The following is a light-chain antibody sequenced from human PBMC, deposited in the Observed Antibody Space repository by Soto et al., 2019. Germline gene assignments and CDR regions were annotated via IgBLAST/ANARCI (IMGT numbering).Light chain of an antibody. V-gene: IGKV3D-15*01. CDR2: DVS. CDR1: QSVSSN. J-gene: IGKJ4*01. CDR3: QQYHDWPLT. Sequence: EIVMTQSPATLSVSPGERATLSCRASQSVSSNFAWYQQRPAQAPRLLIYDVSTSATGVPTRFSGSGSGREFTLTISSLQSEDFAVYYCQQYHDWPLTFGGGTRVEIK.